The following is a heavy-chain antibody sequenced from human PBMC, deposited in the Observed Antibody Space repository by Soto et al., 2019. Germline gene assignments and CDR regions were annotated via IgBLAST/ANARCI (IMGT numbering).Heavy chain of an antibody. V-gene: IGHV3-7*01. D-gene: IGHD5-18*01. CDR3: ARDFYGGYTYGPGDD. CDR2: IHGDGGKI. CDR1: GFMFSAYW. Sequence: GESLTLSCAAYGFMFSAYWVSWVRQPPGKGLEWVANIHGDGGKIYYVDSVKGRFTISRDNAKRSLYLQMNSLRAEDTAVYYCARDFYGGYTYGPGDDWGQGALVTVSS. J-gene: IGHJ4*02.